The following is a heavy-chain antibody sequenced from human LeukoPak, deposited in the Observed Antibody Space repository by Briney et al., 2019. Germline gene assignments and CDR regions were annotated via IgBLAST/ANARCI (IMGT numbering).Heavy chain of an antibody. J-gene: IGHJ3*02. V-gene: IGHV7-4-1*02. CDR2: INTNTGIP. CDR1: GYTFTNYA. Sequence: GASVKVSCKASGYTFTNYAINWVRQAPGQGLEWMGWINTNTGIPTYAQVFTGRFVFSLDTSVSTAYLQISSLKAEDTAVYYCARDHVKLGSNFHPFDAFDIWGQGTMVTVSS. D-gene: IGHD7-27*01. CDR3: ARDHVKLGSNFHPFDAFDI.